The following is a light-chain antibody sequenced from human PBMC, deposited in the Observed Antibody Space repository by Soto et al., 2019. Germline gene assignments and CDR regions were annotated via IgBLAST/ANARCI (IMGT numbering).Light chain of an antibody. CDR2: DVS. V-gene: IGLV2-14*03. J-gene: IGLJ2*01. Sequence: QSALTQPASVSGSPGQSITISCTGTSSDVGGYNYVSWYQQHPGKAPKLMIYDVSNRPSVVSNRFSGSKSGNTASLTISGLQAEDEADYYCGSYTSSSTVIFGGGTKLTVL. CDR3: GSYTSSSTVI. CDR1: SSDVGGYNY.